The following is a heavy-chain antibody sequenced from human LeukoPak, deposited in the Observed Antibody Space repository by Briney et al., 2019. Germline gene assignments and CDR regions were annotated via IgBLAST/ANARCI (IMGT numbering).Heavy chain of an antibody. CDR2: IKQDGSEK. Sequence: GGSLRLSCAASGFTFKLYWMHWVRQVPGKGLEWVANIKQDGSEKYYVDSVKGRFTISRDNAKNSLYLQMNSLRAEDTAVYYCARAPHVGGSSWFPYYFDYWGQGTLVTVSS. V-gene: IGHV3-7*01. J-gene: IGHJ4*02. CDR3: ARAPHVGGSSWFPYYFDY. D-gene: IGHD6-13*01. CDR1: GFTFKLYW.